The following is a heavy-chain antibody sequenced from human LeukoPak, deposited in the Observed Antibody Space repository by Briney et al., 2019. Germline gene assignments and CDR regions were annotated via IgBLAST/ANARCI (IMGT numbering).Heavy chain of an antibody. V-gene: IGHV4-61*01. Sequence: SETLSLTCTVSGGSISSSSYYWSWIRQPPGKGLEWIGYIYYSGSTNYNPSLKSRVTISVDTSKNQFSLKLSSVTAADTAVYYCARVPYYYDSSGYYSVWFDPWGQGTLVTVSS. CDR1: GGSISSSSYY. J-gene: IGHJ5*02. CDR2: IYYSGST. CDR3: ARVPYYYDSSGYYSVWFDP. D-gene: IGHD3-22*01.